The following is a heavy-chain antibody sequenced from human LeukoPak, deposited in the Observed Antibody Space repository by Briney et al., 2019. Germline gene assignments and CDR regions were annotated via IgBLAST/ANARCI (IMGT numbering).Heavy chain of an antibody. CDR1: GFTFSSYA. V-gene: IGHV3-30-3*01. CDR2: ISYDGSNK. D-gene: IGHD1-26*01. J-gene: IGHJ3*02. Sequence: GGSLRLSCAASGFTFSSYAMHWVRQAPGKGLEWVAVISYDGSNKYYADSVKGRFTISRDNSKNTLYLQMNSLRAEDTAVYYCARDRNVRSYYGTDAFDIWGQGTMVTVSS. CDR3: ARDRNVRSYYGTDAFDI.